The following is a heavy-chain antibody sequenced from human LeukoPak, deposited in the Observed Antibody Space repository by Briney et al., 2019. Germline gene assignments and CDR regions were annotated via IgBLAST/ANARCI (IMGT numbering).Heavy chain of an antibody. D-gene: IGHD6-13*01. V-gene: IGHV3-30*03. Sequence: GGPLRLSCAASGFTFSSYGMHWVRQAPGKGLEWVAVISYHGSNENYADSVKGRFTISRDNSKNTLYLQMNSLRAEDTAVYYCARDVRDLVFDYWGQGTLVTVSS. J-gene: IGHJ4*02. CDR3: ARDVRDLVFDY. CDR2: ISYHGSNE. CDR1: GFTFSSYG.